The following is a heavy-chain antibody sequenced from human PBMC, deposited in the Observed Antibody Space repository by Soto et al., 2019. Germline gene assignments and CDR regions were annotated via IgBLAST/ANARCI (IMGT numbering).Heavy chain of an antibody. D-gene: IGHD5-18*01. CDR2: IDPSDSYT. V-gene: IGHV5-10-1*01. Sequence: ESVKISCKGSGCSFTSYWISWVRQMPGKGLEWMGRIDPSDSYTNYSPSFQGHVTISADKSISTAYLQWSSLKASDTAMHYCARSSYGSEYYYYGMDVSCQGTTVTVSS. CDR1: GCSFTSYW. CDR3: ARSSYGSEYYYYGMDV. J-gene: IGHJ6*02.